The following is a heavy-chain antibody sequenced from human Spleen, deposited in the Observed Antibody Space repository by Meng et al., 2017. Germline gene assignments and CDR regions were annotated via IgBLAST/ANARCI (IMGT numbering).Heavy chain of an antibody. CDR2: INPSGGST. Sequence: QLVQCGTEVKTPGASVKVSCQASGYTFTSYYMHWVRQAPGQGLEWMGIINPSGGSTSYAQKFQGRVTMTRDTSTSTVYMELSSLRSEDTAVYYCARGVRDLTPGNNWNVTYFDYWGQGTLVTVSS. V-gene: IGHV1-46*01. CDR3: ARGVRDLTPGNNWNVTYFDY. CDR1: GYTFTSYY. D-gene: IGHD1-20*01. J-gene: IGHJ4*02.